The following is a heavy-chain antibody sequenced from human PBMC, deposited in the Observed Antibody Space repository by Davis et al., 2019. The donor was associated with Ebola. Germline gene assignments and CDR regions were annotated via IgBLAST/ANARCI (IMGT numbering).Heavy chain of an antibody. CDR1: GGSFSNYY. V-gene: IGHV4-34*01. CDR2: FYYSVAT. CDR3: AREVSRGGMWDV. Sequence: PSETLSLTCGVYGGSFSNYYWTWIRQPPGKGLEWIGNFYYSVATNYNPSLKTRVSMSVDTSNNQFSLKLTSVTAADTAIYYCAREVSRGGMWDVWGKGTTVTVSS. D-gene: IGHD2-2*01. J-gene: IGHJ6*04.